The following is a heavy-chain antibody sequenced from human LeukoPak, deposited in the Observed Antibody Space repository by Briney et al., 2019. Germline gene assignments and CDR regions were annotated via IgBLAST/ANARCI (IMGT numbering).Heavy chain of an antibody. CDR2: INPNSGGS. CDR1: GYTFSAHY. V-gene: IGHV1-2*02. J-gene: IGHJ4*02. CDR3: AREFEFVSGWLPYDS. Sequence: GASVRVSCKAFGYTFSAHYIHWVRQAPGQGLEWMGWINPNSGGSNYAQKFQGRVTMARDTSTRTAYLEVNRLRSDDTAVYYCAREFEFVSGWLPYDSWGQGTLVTVS. D-gene: IGHD6-19*01.